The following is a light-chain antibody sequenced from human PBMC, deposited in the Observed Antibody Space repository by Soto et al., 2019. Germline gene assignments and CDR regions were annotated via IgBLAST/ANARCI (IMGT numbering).Light chain of an antibody. V-gene: IGKV3-20*01. J-gene: IGKJ2*01. CDR2: GAS. CDR1: QSVSSSY. Sequence: EIVLTQSPGTLSLSPGERATLSCRASQSVSSSYLAWYQQKPGQAPRLLIYGASSRATGIPDRFSGSVSGTDFTHTISRLEPEDFAVYYCQQYGISPLFTFGQGTKLEIK. CDR3: QQYGISPLFT.